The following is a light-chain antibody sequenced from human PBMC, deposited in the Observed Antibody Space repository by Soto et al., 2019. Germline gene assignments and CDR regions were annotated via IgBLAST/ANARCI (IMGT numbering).Light chain of an antibody. CDR1: QSVNTY. V-gene: IGKV3-11*01. CDR3: QRRSGFT. J-gene: IGKJ3*01. Sequence: IVFTQSPATLSLSPGERATPSCRASQSVNTYLAWYQHKPGQAPRLLIHDASIRATGVPARFSGSGSGTDFTLTISSLEPEDFAVYSCQRRSGFTFGPGT. CDR2: DAS.